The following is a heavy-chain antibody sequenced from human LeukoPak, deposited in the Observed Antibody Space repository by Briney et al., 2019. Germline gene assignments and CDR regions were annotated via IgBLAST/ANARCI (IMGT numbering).Heavy chain of an antibody. CDR1: GGSISSSSTY. Sequence: SETLSLTCTVSGGSISSSSTYXXXWIRQPPXKGLEXXGSIYXSGSTYYNPSLKSRVTISVDTSKYQFSLKLGSVTAADTAVYYCATISYGSDGMDVWGQGTTVIVSS. CDR3: ATISYGSDGMDV. J-gene: IGHJ6*02. CDR2: IYXSGST. D-gene: IGHD3-10*01. V-gene: IGHV4-39*01.